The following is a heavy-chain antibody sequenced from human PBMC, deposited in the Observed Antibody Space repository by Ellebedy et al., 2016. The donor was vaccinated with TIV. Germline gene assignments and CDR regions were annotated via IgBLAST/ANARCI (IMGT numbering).Heavy chain of an antibody. CDR2: ITAGSDII. V-gene: IGHV3-48*01. CDR3: ARPDSEDNYMDV. CDR1: GFGFGSYS. Sequence: GESLKISCTASGFGFGSYSMNWVRQAPGKGLEWLSYITAGSDIIYYADPVKGRFTISRDDSKNTLYLQMNSLRGEDTAVYYCARPDSEDNYMDVWGKGTAVTVSS. J-gene: IGHJ6*03.